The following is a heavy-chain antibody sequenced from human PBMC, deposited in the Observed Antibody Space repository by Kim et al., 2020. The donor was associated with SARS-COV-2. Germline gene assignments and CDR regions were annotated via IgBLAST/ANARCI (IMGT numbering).Heavy chain of an antibody. J-gene: IGHJ3*02. CDR2: IKSDGGST. D-gene: IGHD3-10*01. CDR1: GFTFSTFW. Sequence: GGSLRLSCAASGFTFSTFWMHWVRQAPGKGLVWVSRIKSDGGSTDYVDSVKGRFTISRDNAKDTLYLQMNSLTVEDTALYYCARKGNAFDIWGQGTMVTVSS. CDR3: ARKGNAFDI. V-gene: IGHV3-74*01.